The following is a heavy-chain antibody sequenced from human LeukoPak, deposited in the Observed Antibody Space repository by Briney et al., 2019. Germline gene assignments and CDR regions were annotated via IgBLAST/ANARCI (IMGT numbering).Heavy chain of an antibody. Sequence: PGGSLRLSCAASESTFSNYWMTWVRQAPGKGLEWVANIQQDGNEKYYVDSVKGRFTISRDSAKDSLFLQMNSLRAEDTAVYYCATIGDRRTGELYRIDYWGQGTLVTVSS. J-gene: IGHJ4*02. CDR1: ESTFSNYW. V-gene: IGHV3-7*02. CDR2: IQQDGNEK. CDR3: ATIGDRRTGELYRIDY. D-gene: IGHD7-27*01.